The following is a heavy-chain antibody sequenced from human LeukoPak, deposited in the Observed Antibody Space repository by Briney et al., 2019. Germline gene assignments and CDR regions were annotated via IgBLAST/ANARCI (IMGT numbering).Heavy chain of an antibody. Sequence: GASVKVSCKASGYTSSSYEINRGRQAPGHGVEWLGWMNPDSGNTGYAQKFPGRVTMTRDISMSTAYMELSSLTSEDTAVYYCARERDSWDLLNWGGQGTLVTVSS. V-gene: IGHV1-8*02. D-gene: IGHD1-26*01. CDR3: ARERDSWDLLNW. CDR1: GYTSSSYE. J-gene: IGHJ4*02. CDR2: MNPDSGNT.